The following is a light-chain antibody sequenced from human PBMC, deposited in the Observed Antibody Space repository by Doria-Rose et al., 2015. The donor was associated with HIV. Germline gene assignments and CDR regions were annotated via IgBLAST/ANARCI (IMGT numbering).Light chain of an antibody. CDR1: RSFSSTY. J-gene: IGKJ1*01. CDR3: HQYGTSWT. CDR2: DGS. V-gene: IGKV3-20*01. Sequence: EIVMTRSPGTLSLSPGERATLSCRASRSFSSTYLAWYQQKPGQAPSLLIYDGSTRATGIPDRFSASGSGTDFTLTINRLEPEDFALYYCHQYGTSWTFGQGTKVEI.